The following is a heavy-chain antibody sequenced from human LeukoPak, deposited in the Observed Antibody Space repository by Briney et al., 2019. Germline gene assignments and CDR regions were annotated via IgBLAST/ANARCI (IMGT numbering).Heavy chain of an antibody. J-gene: IGHJ4*02. Sequence: SVKLSCKASGYTFTGYYMNWVRLAPGQGLEWMGWINPDSGGTHYAQKFQGRVTMTRDTSISTAYMELSRLRSDDTAVYYCARGSAGRPYYFDYWGQGTLVTVSS. V-gene: IGHV1-2*02. CDR2: INPDSGGT. CDR1: GYTFTGYY. CDR3: ARGSAGRPYYFDY.